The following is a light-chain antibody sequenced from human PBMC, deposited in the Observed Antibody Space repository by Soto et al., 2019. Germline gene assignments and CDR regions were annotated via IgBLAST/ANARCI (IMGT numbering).Light chain of an antibody. CDR3: QAFDTSLSGSI. Sequence: AVVTQPPSVSGAPGQRVTISCTGSSSNIGAGYDVHWYQQLPGTAPKLLIYDNNNRPSGVPDRFSGSKSGTSASLAITGLQAEDEADYYCQAFDTSLSGSIFGGGTKLTVL. CDR2: DNN. J-gene: IGLJ2*01. CDR1: SSNIGAGYD. V-gene: IGLV1-40*01.